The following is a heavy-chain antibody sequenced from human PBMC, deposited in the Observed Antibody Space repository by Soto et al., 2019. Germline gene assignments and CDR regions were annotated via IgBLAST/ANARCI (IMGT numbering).Heavy chain of an antibody. CDR3: ATEWRSHRGYYYYGMDV. J-gene: IGHJ6*02. CDR2: INAGNGNT. Sequence: ASVKVSCKASGYTFTSYAMHWVRQAPGQRLEWMGWINAGNGNTKYSQKFQGRVTITRDTSASTAYMELSSLRSEDTAVYYCATEWRSHRGYYYYGMDVWGQGTKVTVS. V-gene: IGHV1-3*01. D-gene: IGHD3-3*01. CDR1: GYTFTSYA.